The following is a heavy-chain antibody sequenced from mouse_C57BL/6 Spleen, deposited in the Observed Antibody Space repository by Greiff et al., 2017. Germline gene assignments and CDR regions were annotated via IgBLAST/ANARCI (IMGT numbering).Heavy chain of an antibody. Sequence: EVQRVESGEGLVKPGGSLKLSCAASGFTFSSYAMSWVRPPPEKRLEWVAYISSGGDYISSADTVKGRFTFSRDNARNTLYLQMSSLKSEDTAMYYCTRDYGSSPAWFAYWGQGTLVTVSA. J-gene: IGHJ3*01. D-gene: IGHD1-1*01. V-gene: IGHV5-9-1*02. CDR3: TRDYGSSPAWFAY. CDR1: GFTFSSYA. CDR2: ISSGGDYI.